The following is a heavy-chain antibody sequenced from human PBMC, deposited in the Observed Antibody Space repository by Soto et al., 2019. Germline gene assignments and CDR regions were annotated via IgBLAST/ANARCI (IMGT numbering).Heavy chain of an antibody. D-gene: IGHD2-8*02. CDR1: GFTFSDYY. Sequence: QVQLVESGGGLVKPGGSLRLSYAASGFTFSDYYMTWIRQAPGKGLEWLSYISSSGSIRYYADSVKGRLTISRDNAKNSLFLQMNSLRAEDTALYYCARNQRYCTGGSCFYDIWGQGTMVTVSS. CDR2: ISSSGSIR. V-gene: IGHV3-11*01. J-gene: IGHJ3*02. CDR3: ARNQRYCTGGSCFYDI.